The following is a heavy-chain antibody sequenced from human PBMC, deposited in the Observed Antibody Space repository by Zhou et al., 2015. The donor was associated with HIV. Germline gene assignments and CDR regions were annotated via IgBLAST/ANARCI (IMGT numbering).Heavy chain of an antibody. J-gene: IGHJ3*02. CDR2: IIPMFDIE. Sequence: QVQLVQSGTEVKRPGSSVKVSCKASGGTFSASDISWVRQAPGQGLEWMGGIIPMFDIEDHAQKFRDRLTITADKSTGTAYMELSNLRSDDAAVYYCARSSGNYDFAFDIWGQGTRLIVSS. V-gene: IGHV1-69*17. CDR3: ARSSGNYDFAFDI. CDR1: GGTFSASD. D-gene: IGHD3-22*01.